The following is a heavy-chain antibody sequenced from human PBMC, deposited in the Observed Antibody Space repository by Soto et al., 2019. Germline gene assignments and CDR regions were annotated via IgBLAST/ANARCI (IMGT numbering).Heavy chain of an antibody. V-gene: IGHV4-59*02. CDR2: FYYTGST. D-gene: IGHD3-22*01. Sequence: PSETLSLTCTVSGASVSTDYWVWIRQPPGKGLEWIGYFYYTGSTNYNSPLKSRVTISVDTSKNQFSLKLSSVTAADTAVYYCARGIYDRSGYYTRVFDYWGPGTLVTVSS. J-gene: IGHJ4*02. CDR3: ARGIYDRSGYYTRVFDY. CDR1: GASVSTDY.